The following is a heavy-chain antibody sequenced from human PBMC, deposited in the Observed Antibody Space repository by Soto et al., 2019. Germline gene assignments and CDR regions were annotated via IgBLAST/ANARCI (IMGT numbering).Heavy chain of an antibody. J-gene: IGHJ5*02. D-gene: IGHD6-19*01. CDR1: GYTLTELS. V-gene: IGHV1-24*01. Sequence: GASVKVSCKVSGYTLTELSMHWVRQAPGKGLEWMGGFDPEDGETIYAQKFQGRVTMTEDTSTDTAYMELSSLRSEDTAVYYCATVGRSSGWYDDWFDPWGQGTLVTVSS. CDR2: FDPEDGET. CDR3: ATVGRSSGWYDDWFDP.